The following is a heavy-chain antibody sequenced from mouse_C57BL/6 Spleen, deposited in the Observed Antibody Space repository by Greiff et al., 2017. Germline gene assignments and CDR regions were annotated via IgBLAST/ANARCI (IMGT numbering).Heavy chain of an antibody. CDR1: GYAFTNYL. Sequence: VQLQQSGAELVRPGTSVKVSCKASGYAFTNYLIEWVKQRPGQGLEWIGVINPGSGGTNYNEKFKGKATLTADKSSSTAYMQLSSLASEDSAVYFCARTSNCVYVDVWGTGTTVTVSS. V-gene: IGHV1-54*01. J-gene: IGHJ1*03. CDR2: INPGSGGT. D-gene: IGHD2-5*01. CDR3: ARTSNCVYVDV.